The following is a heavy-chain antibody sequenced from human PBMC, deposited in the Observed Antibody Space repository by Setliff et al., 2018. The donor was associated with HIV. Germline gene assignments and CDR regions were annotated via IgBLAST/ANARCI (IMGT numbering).Heavy chain of an antibody. Sequence: VKVSCKASGGTFSSYAISWVRQAPGQGLEWMGGIIPIFGTANYAQKFQGRVTITADESTSTAYMELSSLRSEDTAVYYCARGSVVTRSRGYYYYMDVWGKGTTVTVSS. CDR1: GGTFSSYA. V-gene: IGHV1-69*01. CDR2: IIPIFGTA. D-gene: IGHD2-21*02. CDR3: ARGSVVTRSRGYYYYMDV. J-gene: IGHJ6*03.